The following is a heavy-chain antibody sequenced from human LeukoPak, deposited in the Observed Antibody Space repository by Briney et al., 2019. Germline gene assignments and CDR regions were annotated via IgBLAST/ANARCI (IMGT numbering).Heavy chain of an antibody. D-gene: IGHD3-3*01. CDR2: ISHDGSSE. Sequence: GGSLRLSCAASGFTFSNYAMHWVRQAPGKGLEWVALISHDGSSEYYGDSMKGRFTISRDNSRNTFYLQMNSLRAEDAAVYYCASRFEWLSSFDYWGQGTLVTVSS. CDR1: GFTFSNYA. J-gene: IGHJ4*02. CDR3: ASRFEWLSSFDY. V-gene: IGHV3-30*03.